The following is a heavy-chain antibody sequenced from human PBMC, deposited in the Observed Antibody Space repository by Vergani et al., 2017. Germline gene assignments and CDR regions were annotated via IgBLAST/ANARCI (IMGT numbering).Heavy chain of an antibody. Sequence: EVQLVESGGGLVQPGRSLRLSCAASGFTFDDYAMHWVRQAPGKGLEWVSGISWNSGSIGYADSVQGRFTISRDNARTSLYLQMNSLRVEDTDLYYCARGDDYDFWSGYYMELGYYVDYWGQGTLVTGSS. D-gene: IGHD3-3*01. CDR2: ISWNSGSI. CDR3: ARGDDYDFWSGYYMELGYYVDY. CDR1: GFTFDDYA. V-gene: IGHV3-9*01. J-gene: IGHJ4*02.